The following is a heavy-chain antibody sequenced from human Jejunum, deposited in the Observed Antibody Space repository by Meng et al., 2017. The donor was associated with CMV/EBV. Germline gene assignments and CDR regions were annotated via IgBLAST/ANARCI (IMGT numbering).Heavy chain of an antibody. CDR3: VNRAWLES. V-gene: IGHV3-23*01. CDR2: IADSGGST. Sequence: EGAPREAGGGLVPPNGSLSLSCAASGFTFRWKTMSWVRQAPGKGLEWVSNIADSGGSTYYADSVKGRFTISRDNSKNTLYLQMNSLRAEDTAVYYCVNRAWLESWGQGTLVTVSS. CDR1: GFTFRWKT. J-gene: IGHJ5*01.